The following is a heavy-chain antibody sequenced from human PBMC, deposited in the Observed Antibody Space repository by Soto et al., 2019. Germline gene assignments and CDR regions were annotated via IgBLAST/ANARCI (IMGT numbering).Heavy chain of an antibody. J-gene: IGHJ6*03. CDR1: GYTFTSYY. CDR2: INPSGGST. D-gene: IGHD3-9*01. Sequence: ASVKVSCKASGYTFTSYYMHWVRQAPGQGLEWMGIINPSGGSTSYAQKFQGRVTMTRDTSTSTVYMELSSLRSEDTAVYYCARGAGADYDILTGYPPRYYYYYMDVWGKGTTVTVSS. CDR3: ARGAGADYDILTGYPPRYYYYYMDV. V-gene: IGHV1-46*03.